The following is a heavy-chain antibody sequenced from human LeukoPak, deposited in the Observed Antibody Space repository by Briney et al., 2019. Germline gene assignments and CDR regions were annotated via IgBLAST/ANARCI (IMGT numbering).Heavy chain of an antibody. V-gene: IGHV1-18*01. CDR2: ISAYNGNT. D-gene: IGHD6-13*01. J-gene: IGHJ4*02. CDR3: ARDWGPYSSSWYDLFDY. CDR1: GYTFTSYG. Sequence: ASVKVSCKASGYTFTSYGISWVRQAPGQGLEWMGWISAYNGNTNYAQKLQGRVTMTTGTSTSTAYMELRSLRSDDTAVYYCARDWGPYSSSWYDLFDYWGQGTLVTVSS.